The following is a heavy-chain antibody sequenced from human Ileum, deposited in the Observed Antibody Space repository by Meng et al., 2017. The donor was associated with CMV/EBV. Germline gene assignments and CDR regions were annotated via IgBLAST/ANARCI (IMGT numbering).Heavy chain of an antibody. CDR3: ARDGYYDFWSGYLRY. J-gene: IGHJ4*02. V-gene: IGHV4-61*01. CDR2: IYYSGST. D-gene: IGHD3-3*01. Sequence: GSLRLSCTVSGGSVSSGSYYWSWIRQPPGKGLEWIGYIYYSGSTNYNPSLKSRVTISVDTSKNQFSLELSSVTAADTAVYYCARDGYYDFWSGYLRYWGQGTLVTVSS. CDR1: GGSVSSGSYY.